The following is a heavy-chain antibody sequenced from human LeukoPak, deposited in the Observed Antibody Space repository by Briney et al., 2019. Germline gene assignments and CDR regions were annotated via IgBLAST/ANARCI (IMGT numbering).Heavy chain of an antibody. J-gene: IGHJ6*04. D-gene: IGHD3-10*02. CDR2: ISSSGSTI. CDR1: GFTFSSYE. V-gene: IGHV3-48*03. CDR3: AELGITMIGGV. Sequence: GRSLRLSCAASGFTFSSYEMNWFRQAPGKGREGVSYISSSGSTIYYAPSVKDRSTISRDTAKNSLYLQMNSLRAEDTAVYYCAELGITMIGGVWGKGTTVTISS.